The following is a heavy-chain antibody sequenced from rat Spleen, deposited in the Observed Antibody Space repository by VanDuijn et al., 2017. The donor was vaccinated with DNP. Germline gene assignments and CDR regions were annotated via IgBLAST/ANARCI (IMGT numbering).Heavy chain of an antibody. CDR1: GFTFSDYN. Sequence: EVQLVESGGGLVQPGRSLKLSCAASGFTFSDYNMAWVRQAPKKGLEWVATIIYDGTRTYYRDSVKGRFTISRDDAQSTLFLQMDSLRSEDTATYYCARHQWTLYFDYWGQGVMVTVSS. CDR3: ARHQWTLYFDY. CDR2: IIYDGTRT. D-gene: IGHD3-2*01. V-gene: IGHV5S10*01. J-gene: IGHJ2*01.